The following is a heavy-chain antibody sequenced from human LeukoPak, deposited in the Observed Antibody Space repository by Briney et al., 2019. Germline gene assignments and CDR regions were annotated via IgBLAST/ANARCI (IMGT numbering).Heavy chain of an antibody. J-gene: IGHJ4*02. Sequence: GGSLRLSCEASGFSVTTKYMSWVRQAPGKGLEWVSVIYSGGSTYYADSVKARFTISRDKSKSTVYLQMNNLRAEGTAVYYCATDGGRREFDYWGQGTLVTVSS. CDR1: GFSVTTKY. D-gene: IGHD3-3*01. CDR2: IYSGGST. CDR3: ATDGGRREFDY. V-gene: IGHV3-66*01.